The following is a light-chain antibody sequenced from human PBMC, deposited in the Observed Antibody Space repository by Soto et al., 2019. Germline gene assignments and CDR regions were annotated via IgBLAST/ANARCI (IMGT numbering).Light chain of an antibody. CDR1: PSVSSSY. V-gene: IGKV3-20*01. CDR2: GAS. Sequence: EIVLTQSPGTLSLSPGERATLSCRASPSVSSSYLAWYQQKPGQAPRLLIYGASSRATGIPDRFSGSGSGTDFTLTISSLEPEDFAVYYCQQYGSSPITFGQGTRLESK. J-gene: IGKJ5*01. CDR3: QQYGSSPIT.